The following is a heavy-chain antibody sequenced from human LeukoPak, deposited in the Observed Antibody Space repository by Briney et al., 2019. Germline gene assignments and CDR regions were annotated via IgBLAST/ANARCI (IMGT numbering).Heavy chain of an antibody. V-gene: IGHV4-39*01. CDR1: GGSISSSSYY. J-gene: IGHJ4*02. CDR2: IYYSGST. D-gene: IGHD6-13*01. Sequence: PSETLSLTCTVSGGSISSSSYYWGWLRQPPGKGLEWIGSIYYSGSTYYNPSLKSRVTISVDTSKNQFSLKLSSVTAADTAVYYCARLGSSSWYVGYWGQGTLVTVSS. CDR3: ARLGSSSWYVGY.